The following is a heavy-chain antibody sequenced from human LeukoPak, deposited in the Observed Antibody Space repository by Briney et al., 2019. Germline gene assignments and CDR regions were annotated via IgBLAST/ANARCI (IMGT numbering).Heavy chain of an antibody. CDR1: GFRFGSYT. V-gene: IGHV3-23*01. Sequence: GGSLRLSCVGSGFRFGSYTMSWVRQDPGKGLEWVAGISVPGEVTHYAESVKGRFSISRDNSKNTLFLQMSSLRSEDTAVYYCAKHYASWGQGTQVTVSA. D-gene: IGHD3-10*01. J-gene: IGHJ4*02. CDR3: AKHYAS. CDR2: ISVPGEVT.